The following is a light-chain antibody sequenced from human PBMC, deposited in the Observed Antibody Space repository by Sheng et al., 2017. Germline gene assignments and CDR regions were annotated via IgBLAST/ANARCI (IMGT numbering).Light chain of an antibody. Sequence: DIQMTQSPSTLSASVGDRVTITCRASQSVYSWLAWYQHKPGKAPNLLIYKASTLESGVPSRFSGSGSGTEFTLTISSLQPDDFATYYCQQYEAYPWTFGQGTKVEIK. CDR1: QSVYSW. CDR3: QQYEAYPWT. J-gene: IGKJ1*01. V-gene: IGKV1-5*03. CDR2: KAS.